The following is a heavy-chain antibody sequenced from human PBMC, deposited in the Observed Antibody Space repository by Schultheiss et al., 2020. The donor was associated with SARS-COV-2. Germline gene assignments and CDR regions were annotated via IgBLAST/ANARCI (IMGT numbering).Heavy chain of an antibody. D-gene: IGHD3-3*01. CDR1: GGSFSGYY. J-gene: IGHJ4*02. CDR3: ARAGITIFGVVTHFDY. CDR2: IYYNGNT. V-gene: IGHV4-59*12. Sequence: SETLSLTCAVYGGSFSGYYWSWIRQPPGKGLEWIGYIYYNGNTNCNPSLKSRVTMSIDTSKNQFSLKMSSVTAADTAVYYCARAGITIFGVVTHFDYWGQGTLVTVSS.